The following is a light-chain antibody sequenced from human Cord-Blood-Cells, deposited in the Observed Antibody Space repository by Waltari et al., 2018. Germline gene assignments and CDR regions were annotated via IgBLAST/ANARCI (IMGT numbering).Light chain of an antibody. CDR3: QQYYSTPYT. CDR2: WAS. V-gene: IGKV4-1*01. Sequence: DIVMTQSPDSLAVSLGERATINCKSSQSVLYSSNNKNYLAWYQQKPGKPPKLLIYWASTRESGVPDRFSGSGSGTDCTLTNSSLQAEDVAVYYCQQYYSTPYTFGQGTKLEIK. J-gene: IGKJ2*01. CDR1: QSVLYSSNNKNY.